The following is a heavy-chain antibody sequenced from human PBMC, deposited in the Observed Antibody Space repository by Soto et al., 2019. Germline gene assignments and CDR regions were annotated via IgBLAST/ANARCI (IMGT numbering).Heavy chain of an antibody. CDR1: GGSISSGDYY. D-gene: IGHD2-2*01. J-gene: IGHJ4*02. CDR2: IYYSGST. V-gene: IGHV4-30-4*01. CDR3: ARGRYCSSTSCFFDY. Sequence: SETLSLTCTVSGGSISSGDYYWSWIRQPPGKGLEWIGYIYYSGSTYYNPSLKSRVTISVDTSKNQFSLKLSSVTAADTAVYYCARGRYCSSTSCFFDYWGQGTLVTVSS.